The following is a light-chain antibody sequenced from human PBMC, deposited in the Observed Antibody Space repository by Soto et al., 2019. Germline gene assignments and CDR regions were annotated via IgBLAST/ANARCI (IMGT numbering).Light chain of an antibody. J-gene: IGLJ1*01. CDR2: RNN. Sequence: QSVLTQPPSTSGTPGQRVTISCSGSSSNIGSNTVNWYQQLPGTAPKLLIYRNNQRPSGVPDRFSGSKSGTSASLAISGLQSEDEADYYCAAWDGSLKGYVFGTGT. CDR3: AAWDGSLKGYV. V-gene: IGLV1-44*01. CDR1: SSNIGSNT.